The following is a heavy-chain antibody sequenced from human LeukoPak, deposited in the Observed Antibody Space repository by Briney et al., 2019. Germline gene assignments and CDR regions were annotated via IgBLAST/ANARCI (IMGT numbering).Heavy chain of an antibody. CDR1: GFTFDDYA. V-gene: IGHV3-9*01. CDR3: AKDRGIAVKINWFDP. CDR2: ISWNSGST. J-gene: IGHJ5*02. D-gene: IGHD6-19*01. Sequence: GRSLRLSCAASGFTFDDYAMHWVRQAPGKGLEWVSGISWNSGSTYYADSVKGRFTISRDNSKSTLYLQMNSLRAEDTAVYYCAKDRGIAVKINWFDPWGQGTLVTVSS.